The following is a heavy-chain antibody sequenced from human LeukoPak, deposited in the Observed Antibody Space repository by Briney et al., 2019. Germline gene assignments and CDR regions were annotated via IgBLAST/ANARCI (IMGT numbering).Heavy chain of an antibody. Sequence: SLVLSCAASGFTFDVYAMHWVRPAPGKGLEWVSGISWNSGSIGYADSVKGRFTISRDNAKNSLYLQMNSLRAEDTALYYCAKEAPRTRGYYYYMDVWGKGTTVTVSS. CDR3: AKEAPRTRGYYYYMDV. V-gene: IGHV3-9*01. CDR1: GFTFDVYA. CDR2: ISWNSGSI. J-gene: IGHJ6*03. D-gene: IGHD1-14*01.